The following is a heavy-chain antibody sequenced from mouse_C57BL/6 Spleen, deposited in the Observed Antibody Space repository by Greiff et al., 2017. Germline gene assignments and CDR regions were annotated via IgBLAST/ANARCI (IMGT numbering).Heavy chain of an antibody. J-gene: IGHJ4*01. V-gene: IGHV1-85*01. CDR1: GYTFTSYD. Sequence: QVQLQQSGPELVKPGASVKLSCKASGYTFTSYDINWVKQRPGQGLEWIGWIYPRDGSTQYNEKFKGKATLTVDTSSSTAYMELRSLTSEDSAVYFCARSEGSAMDYWGQGTSVTVSS. CDR3: ARSEGSAMDY. CDR2: IYPRDGST.